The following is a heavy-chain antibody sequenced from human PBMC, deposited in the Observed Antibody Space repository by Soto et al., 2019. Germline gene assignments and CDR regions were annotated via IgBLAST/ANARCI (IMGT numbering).Heavy chain of an antibody. V-gene: IGHV1-46*01. Sequence: QVQLVQSGAEVKQPGASVTVSCKSSGYTFTSYYLFWVREAPGQGLEWMGVINTRDGTVTYAQSFQGRVTMTSDTSTSTVDMELSSLRPEDTATYYRARGFLTMVRPRGRYGLDVWGQGTTVTVSS. J-gene: IGHJ6*02. CDR1: GYTFTSYY. CDR2: INTRDGTV. CDR3: ARGFLTMVRPRGRYGLDV. D-gene: IGHD2-8*01.